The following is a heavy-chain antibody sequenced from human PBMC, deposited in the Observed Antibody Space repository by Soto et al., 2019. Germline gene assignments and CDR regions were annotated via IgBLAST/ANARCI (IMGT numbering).Heavy chain of an antibody. CDR3: AKGPKPRQSSIAAAGEIDY. J-gene: IGHJ4*02. CDR2: ISWDSGSI. CDR1: GFIFDDYA. V-gene: IGHV3-43*02. D-gene: IGHD6-13*01. Sequence: GGSLRLSCAASGFIFDDYAMHWVRQAPGKGLEWVSGISWDSGSIIYADSVKGRFTISRDNSKNSLYLQMNSLRTEDTALYYCAKGPKPRQSSIAAAGEIDYWGQGTLVTVSS.